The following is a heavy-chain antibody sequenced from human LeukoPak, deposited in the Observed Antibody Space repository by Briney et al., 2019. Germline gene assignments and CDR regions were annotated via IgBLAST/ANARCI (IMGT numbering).Heavy chain of an antibody. CDR2: ISGSGGST. Sequence: GGSLRLSCGGSGFTFSTYAMSWVRQAPGKGLEWVSVISGSGGSTFYAESVKGRFTISRDNSKSTLYLQMNSLRAEDTAVYYCAKGGAAGYYYYYMDVWGKGTTVTVSS. D-gene: IGHD6-13*01. J-gene: IGHJ6*03. CDR3: AKGGAAGYYYYYMDV. V-gene: IGHV3-23*01. CDR1: GFTFSTYA.